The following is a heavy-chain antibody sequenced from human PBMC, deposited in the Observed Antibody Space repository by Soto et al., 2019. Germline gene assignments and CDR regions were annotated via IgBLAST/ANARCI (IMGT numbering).Heavy chain of an antibody. Sequence: GGSLRLSCAASGFTFSSYAMSWVRQAPGKGLEWVSAISGSGGSTYYADSVKGRFTISRDNSKNTLYLQMNSLRAEDTAVYYCARAVWRIAVAGNHFDYWGQGTLVTVSS. V-gene: IGHV3-23*01. CDR3: ARAVWRIAVAGNHFDY. CDR2: ISGSGGST. D-gene: IGHD6-19*01. CDR1: GFTFSSYA. J-gene: IGHJ4*02.